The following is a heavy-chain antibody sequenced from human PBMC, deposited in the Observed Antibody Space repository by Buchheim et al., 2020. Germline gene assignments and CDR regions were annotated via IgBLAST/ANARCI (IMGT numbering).Heavy chain of an antibody. J-gene: IGHJ6*02. CDR2: ISYDGSNK. D-gene: IGHD6-13*01. CDR1: GFTFSSYG. V-gene: IGHV3-30*18. CDR3: AKDPYYSSSWLYYYYGMDV. Sequence: QVQLVESGGGVVQPGRSLRLSCAASGFTFSSYGMHWVRQAPGKGLEWVAVISYDGSNKYYADSVKGRFTISRDNPKRPPYLQMNSLRAEDTAVYYCAKDPYYSSSWLYYYYGMDVWGQGTT.